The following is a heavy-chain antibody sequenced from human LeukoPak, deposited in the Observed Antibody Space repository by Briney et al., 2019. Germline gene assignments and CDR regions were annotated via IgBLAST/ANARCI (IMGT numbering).Heavy chain of an antibody. J-gene: IGHJ5*02. D-gene: IGHD6-13*01. CDR3: ARSRITAAGNWFDP. CDR1: GGSIGSYY. Sequence: SETLSLTCIVSGGSIGSYYWSWIRQPAGKGLEWIGRMSSGGSTGGTNYNPSLKSRVTMSLDTSKNQFSLNLNSVTAADTAVYYCARSRITAAGNWFDPWGQGIQVTVSS. V-gene: IGHV4-4*07. CDR2: MSSGGSTGGT.